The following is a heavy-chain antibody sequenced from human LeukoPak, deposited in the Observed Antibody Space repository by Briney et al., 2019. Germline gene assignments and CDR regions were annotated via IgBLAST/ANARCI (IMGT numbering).Heavy chain of an antibody. CDR2: IWFDGNNK. Sequence: GGSLRLSCAASGFTFTTYGMHWVRQAPGKGLEWVAVIWFDGNNKFYADSVKGRFTVSRDNSKSTLYLHMNSLRGEDTAVYYCAKAARLGPSHFDYWGRGTLVTVSS. J-gene: IGHJ4*02. V-gene: IGHV3-33*06. D-gene: IGHD6-25*01. CDR1: GFTFTTYG. CDR3: AKAARLGPSHFDY.